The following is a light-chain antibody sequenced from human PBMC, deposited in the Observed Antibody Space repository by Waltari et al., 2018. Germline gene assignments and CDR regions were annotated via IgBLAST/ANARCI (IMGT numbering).Light chain of an antibody. J-gene: IGKJ4*01. CDR2: GAS. CDR3: QQYNKWPLT. V-gene: IGKV3-15*01. Sequence: EIVLTQSPATLSVSPGERATLSCRASQSVTINLAWYQQKRGQAPRLLVYGASTRATGVPGRFSGSWSGTEFSLTIASLQSDDFAVYDCQQYNKWPLTFGGGSKVEIK. CDR1: QSVTIN.